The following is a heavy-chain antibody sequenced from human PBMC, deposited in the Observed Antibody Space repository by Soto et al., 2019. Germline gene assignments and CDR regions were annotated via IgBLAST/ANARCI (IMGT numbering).Heavy chain of an antibody. V-gene: IGHV1-3*01. CDR2: INAGNGNT. D-gene: IGHD6-19*01. Sequence: QVQLVQSGAEVKKPGASVKVSCKASGYTFTSYAMHWVRQAPGQRLEWMGWINAGNGNTKYSQKFQGRVTITRDTSASTAYMELSSLRSEDTAVYYCARDIIPYSSGWTPFFDYWGQGTLVTVSS. CDR3: ARDIIPYSSGWTPFFDY. CDR1: GYTFTSYA. J-gene: IGHJ4*02.